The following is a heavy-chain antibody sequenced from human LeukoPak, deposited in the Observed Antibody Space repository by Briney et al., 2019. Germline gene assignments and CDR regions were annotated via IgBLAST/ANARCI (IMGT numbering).Heavy chain of an antibody. CDR3: ARGGRGGNSWTIIDF. CDR2: IGSASDT. V-gene: IGHV3-13*01. Sequence: GGSLRLSCEALGLFFTDCTMHWVRQSTEKGLKWLSGIGSASDTYHPDSVRGRFTISRDIAGNSLYLQMNSLGAGDTAVYYCARGGRGGNSWTIIDFWGQGALVTVSS. D-gene: IGHD6-13*01. J-gene: IGHJ4*02. CDR1: GLFFTDCT.